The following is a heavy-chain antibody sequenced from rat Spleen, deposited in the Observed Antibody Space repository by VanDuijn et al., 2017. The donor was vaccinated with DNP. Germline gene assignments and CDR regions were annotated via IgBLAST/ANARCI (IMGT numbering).Heavy chain of an antibody. CDR2: ITPGGTTT. V-gene: IGHV5-25*01. D-gene: IGHD1-2*01. CDR3: ARWSSSYYYAMDA. Sequence: EVQLVESGGGLVQPGRSMNLSCAASGFTFSNYHMAWVRQPPTKGLEWVASITPGGTTTYYRDSVKGRFTISRDNAKSTLYLQMDSLRSEDTATYYCARWSSSYYYAMDAWGQGTSVTVSS. J-gene: IGHJ4*01. CDR1: GFTFSNYH.